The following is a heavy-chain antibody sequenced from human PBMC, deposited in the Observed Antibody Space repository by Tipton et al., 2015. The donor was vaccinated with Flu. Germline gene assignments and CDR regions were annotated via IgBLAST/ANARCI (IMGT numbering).Heavy chain of an antibody. D-gene: IGHD3-10*02. V-gene: IGHV4-38-2*01. CDR1: GDSIGSPYY. Sequence: TLSLTCSVSGDSIGSPYYWGWVRQPPGKGLEWIGTIYHSGSTYYNPSLKSRLTMSVDTSKNQFSLKLSSMTAADTAVYYCARHTGDSVRGVIDYWGQGTLVTVSS. J-gene: IGHJ4*02. CDR2: IYHSGST. CDR3: ARHTGDSVRGVIDY.